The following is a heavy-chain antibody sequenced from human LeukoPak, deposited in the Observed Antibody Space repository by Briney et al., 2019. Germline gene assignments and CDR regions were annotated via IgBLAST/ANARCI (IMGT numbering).Heavy chain of an antibody. CDR1: GFTFSTTA. J-gene: IGHJ4*02. V-gene: IGHV3-23*01. D-gene: IGHD5-12*01. Sequence: GGSLRLSCAASGFTFSTTAMSWVRQAPGKGLEWVSAISASGDATYYADSAKGRFTISRDNSKSILYLQMNSLRADDTAVYYCARNENSGWGYFDYWGQGTLVIVSS. CDR3: ARNENSGWGYFDY. CDR2: ISASGDAT.